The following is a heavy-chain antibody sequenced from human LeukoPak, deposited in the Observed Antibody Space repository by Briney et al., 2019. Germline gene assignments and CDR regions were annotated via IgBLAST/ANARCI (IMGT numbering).Heavy chain of an antibody. V-gene: IGHV3-30*03. J-gene: IGHJ4*02. CDR3: ARDRHIAVAGPGDY. D-gene: IGHD6-19*01. CDR1: GFTFSSYG. CDR2: ISYDGSDK. Sequence: GRSLRLSCAASGFTFSSYGMHWVRQAPGKGLEWAAVISYDGSDKHYADSVKGRFTISRDNSKNTLYLQMNSLRAEDTAVYYCARDRHIAVAGPGDYWGQGTLVTVSS.